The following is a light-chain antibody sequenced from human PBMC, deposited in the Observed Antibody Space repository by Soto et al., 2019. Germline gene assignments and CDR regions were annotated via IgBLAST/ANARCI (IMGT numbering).Light chain of an antibody. Sequence: DIQMTQSPSSLSASVGDRVTITSRASQSINSYLNWYQQKPGKAPKLLIYAAYTLQSGVPSRFSGSGSGTDFTLTISSLQAEDFATDYCQQSYNTPPWTFGQGTKVEI. CDR2: AAY. V-gene: IGKV1-39*01. CDR3: QQSYNTPPWT. J-gene: IGKJ1*01. CDR1: QSINSY.